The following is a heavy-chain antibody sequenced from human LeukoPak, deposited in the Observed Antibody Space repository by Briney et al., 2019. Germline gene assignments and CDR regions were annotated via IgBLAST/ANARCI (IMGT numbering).Heavy chain of an antibody. CDR2: IKSKTDGGTA. V-gene: IGHV3-15*01. CDR3: ATESDWNFNF. Sequence: SLTPALEAKRVTLGKVLISWVRQAPKKGLEWVARIKSKTDGGTADHAASLKGRFTISRDDSKDTLYLQMNSLKTEDTAVYYCATESDWNFNFWGQGTLVTVAS. J-gene: IGHJ4*02. CDR1: RVTLGKVL. D-gene: IGHD2-21*02.